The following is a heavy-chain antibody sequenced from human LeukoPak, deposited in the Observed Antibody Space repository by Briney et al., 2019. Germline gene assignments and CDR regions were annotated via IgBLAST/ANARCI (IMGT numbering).Heavy chain of an antibody. D-gene: IGHD1-7*01. CDR3: TRTPYNWNYGGYLDY. V-gene: IGHV3-7*01. CDR1: GFTFSSYW. Sequence: GGSLRLSCAASGFTFSSYWMTWVRQAPGKGLEWVANIKQDGSEKYYVDSVKGRFTISRDNAKNSLYLQMNSLRAEDTAVYYCTRTPYNWNYGGYLDYWGQGTLVIVSS. J-gene: IGHJ4*02. CDR2: IKQDGSEK.